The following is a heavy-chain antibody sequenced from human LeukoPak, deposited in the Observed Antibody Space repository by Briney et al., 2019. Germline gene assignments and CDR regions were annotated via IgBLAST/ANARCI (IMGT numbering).Heavy chain of an antibody. V-gene: IGHV1-69*13. Sequence: SVKVSCKASGGTFSSYAISWVRQAPGQGLEWMGGIIPIFGTANHAQKFQGRVTITADESTSTAYMELSSLRSEDTAVYYCARGPVVRGVIPLGPYYYYGMDVWGQGTTVTVSS. J-gene: IGHJ6*02. CDR2: IIPIFGTA. D-gene: IGHD3-10*01. CDR1: GGTFSSYA. CDR3: ARGPVVRGVIPLGPYYYYGMDV.